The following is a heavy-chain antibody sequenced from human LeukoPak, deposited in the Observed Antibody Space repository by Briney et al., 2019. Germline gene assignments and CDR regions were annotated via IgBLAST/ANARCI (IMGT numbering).Heavy chain of an antibody. CDR3: ARELFGAESCPDY. CDR2: TWYDGRNK. D-gene: IGHD3-3*01. CDR1: GITFNA. J-gene: IGHJ4*02. V-gene: IGHV3-33*01. Sequence: GGSLRLSCAASGITFNAIHWVRQAPGKGLEWVALTWYDGRNKYYADSVKGRFTVSIDNSKNMVYLHMNSLRPDDTAVYYCARELFGAESCPDYGGQETLVTVSS.